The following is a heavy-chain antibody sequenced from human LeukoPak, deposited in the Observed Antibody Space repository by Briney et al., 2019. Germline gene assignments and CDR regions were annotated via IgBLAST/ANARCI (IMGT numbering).Heavy chain of an antibody. Sequence: PGGSLRLSCAASGFSFSGHSMAWVRQAPGKGLEWISYISRISTTIHYADSVKGRFTISRDNANNSLFLQMNSLRAEDTAVYYCARACNFCFTGADYWGQGSLVTVSS. J-gene: IGHJ4*02. CDR1: GFSFSGHS. V-gene: IGHV3-48*01. CDR2: ISRISTTI. CDR3: ARACNFCFTGADY. D-gene: IGHD2-8*02.